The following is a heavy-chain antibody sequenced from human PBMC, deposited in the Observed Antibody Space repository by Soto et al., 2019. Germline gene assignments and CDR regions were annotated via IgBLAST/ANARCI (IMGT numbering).Heavy chain of an antibody. V-gene: IGHV4-4*07. CDR3: ARVYCSGGSCYSYYYYGMDV. CDR2: IYTSGST. J-gene: IGHJ6*02. D-gene: IGHD2-15*01. CDR1: GGSITSYY. Sequence: PSETLSFTGTVSGGSITSYYWSWIRQSAGKGLEWIGRIYTSGSTNYNPSLKSRVTMSVDTSKNQFSLKLSSVTAADTAVYYCARVYCSGGSCYSYYYYGMDVWGQGTTVTVSS.